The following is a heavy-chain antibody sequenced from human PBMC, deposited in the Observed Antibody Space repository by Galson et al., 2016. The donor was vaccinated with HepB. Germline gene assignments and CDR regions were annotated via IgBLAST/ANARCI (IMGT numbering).Heavy chain of an antibody. CDR2: INPGAGSR. CDR3: ARGFNHYDSSPYNY. V-gene: IGHV1-46*01. D-gene: IGHD3-22*01. J-gene: IGHJ4*02. CDR1: GVTFRTTA. Sequence: SVKVSCKASGVTFRTTAFSWVRQAPGQGLEWMGIINPGAGSRSYAQKFQDRVTVTRDTATTTVYMELTGLRSEDTAVYYCARGFNHYDSSPYNYWDPGTLVTVSS.